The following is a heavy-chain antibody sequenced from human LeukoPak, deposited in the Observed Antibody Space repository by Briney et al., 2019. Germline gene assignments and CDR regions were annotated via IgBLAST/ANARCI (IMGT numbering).Heavy chain of an antibody. J-gene: IGHJ4*02. V-gene: IGHV3-23*01. CDR1: GFTFNYYG. Sequence: GGSLRLSCAASGFTFNYYGMSWVRQAPGKGLEWVSAISGSGGSTYYADSVKGRFTISRDNSKNTLYLQMNSLRAEDTAVYYCAKDQPTYITMVRGAFDYWGQGTLVTVSS. D-gene: IGHD3-10*01. CDR2: ISGSGGST. CDR3: AKDQPTYITMVRGAFDY.